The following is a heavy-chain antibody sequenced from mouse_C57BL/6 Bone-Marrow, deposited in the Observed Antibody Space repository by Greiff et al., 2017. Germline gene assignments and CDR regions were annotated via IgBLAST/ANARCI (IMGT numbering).Heavy chain of an antibody. J-gene: IGHJ2*01. CDR3: ARGRNSNYPDY. Sequence: EVQGVESGPELVKPGASVKISCKASGYSFTDYNMNWVKQSNGKSLEWIGVINPDYGTTSYNQKFKGKATLTVDQSSSTAYMQLNSLTSEDSAVYYCARGRNSNYPDYWGQGTTLTVSS. CDR2: INPDYGTT. CDR1: GYSFTDYN. D-gene: IGHD2-5*01. V-gene: IGHV1-39*01.